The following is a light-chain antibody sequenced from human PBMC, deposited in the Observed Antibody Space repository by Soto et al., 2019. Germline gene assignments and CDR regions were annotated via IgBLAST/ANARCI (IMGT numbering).Light chain of an antibody. CDR3: QAWDSSTVV. CDR1: RLGEKY. J-gene: IGLJ2*01. Sequence: SYELTQPPSVPVSPGQTASITCSGHRLGEKYACWYQQKPGQSPILVMYQDSKRPSGIPERFSGANSGNTATLTISGTQAMDEADYYCQAWDSSTVVFGGGTKVTVL. CDR2: QDS. V-gene: IGLV3-1*01.